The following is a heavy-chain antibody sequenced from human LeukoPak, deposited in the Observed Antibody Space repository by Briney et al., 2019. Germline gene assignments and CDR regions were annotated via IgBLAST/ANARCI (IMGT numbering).Heavy chain of an antibody. D-gene: IGHD6-13*01. Sequence: AGGSLRLSCAASGFTFSSYAMHWVRQAPGKGLEWVAVISYDGSNKYYADSVKGRFTISRDNSKNTLYLQMNSLRAEDTAVYYCAREPGYSSSYWGQGTLVTVSS. CDR1: GFTFSSYA. CDR3: AREPGYSSSY. V-gene: IGHV3-30-3*01. CDR2: ISYDGSNK. J-gene: IGHJ4*02.